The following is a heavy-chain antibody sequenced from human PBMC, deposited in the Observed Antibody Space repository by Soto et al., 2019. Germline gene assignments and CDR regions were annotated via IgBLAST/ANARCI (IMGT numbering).Heavy chain of an antibody. CDR3: ARRDRSGYSYWLDT. CDR1: GGSISDGYY. V-gene: IGHV4-31*03. Sequence: PSETLSLTCPVSGGSISDGYYWSWIRQHPGKGLEWIGSISYSGSTSYNPSLKSRLTISVDRSKSQFSLNLSSVTAADTAVYYCARRDRSGYSYWLDTWGQGTLVTVSS. D-gene: IGHD3-22*01. CDR2: ISYSGST. J-gene: IGHJ5*02.